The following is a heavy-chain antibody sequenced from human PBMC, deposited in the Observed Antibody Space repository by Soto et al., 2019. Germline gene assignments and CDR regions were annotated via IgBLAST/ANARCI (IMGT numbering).Heavy chain of an antibody. D-gene: IGHD1-26*01. Sequence: EVQLVESGGGLVKPGGSLRLSCAASGFTFSSYSMNWVRQAPGKGLEWVSSISSSSSYIYYADSVKGRFTISRNNAKNSLYLQKNSLRAEDTAVYYCARDVPTDPGSAYWGQGTLVTVSS. V-gene: IGHV3-21*01. J-gene: IGHJ4*02. CDR3: ARDVPTDPGSAY. CDR2: ISSSSSYI. CDR1: GFTFSSYS.